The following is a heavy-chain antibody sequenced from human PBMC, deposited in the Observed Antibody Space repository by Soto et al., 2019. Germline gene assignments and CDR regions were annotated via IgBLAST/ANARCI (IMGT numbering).Heavy chain of an antibody. V-gene: IGHV1-18*01. CDR2: INTYNGKT. CDR1: GYTFASHG. Sequence: QVQLVQSGPDVKKPGASVKVSCETSGYTFASHGLSWVRQAPGQGLEWMGWINTYNGKTYYPQKFQGRVTMTTDTSTRTGVLELRSLTSDDTVVYFCARVPGGLPEIDYWGQGFLVTVSS. CDR3: ARVPGGLPEIDY. J-gene: IGHJ4*02.